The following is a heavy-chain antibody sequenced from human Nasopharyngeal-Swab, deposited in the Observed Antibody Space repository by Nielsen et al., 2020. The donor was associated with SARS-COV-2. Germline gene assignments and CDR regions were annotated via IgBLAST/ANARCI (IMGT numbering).Heavy chain of an antibody. CDR3: ATTSALTIAVGGEGAFDI. J-gene: IGHJ3*02. Sequence: SVKVSCKASGGTFSSYAISWVRQAPGQGLEWMGGIIPIFGTANYAQKFQGRVTITADESTSTAYMELSSLRSEDTAVYYCATTSALTIAVGGEGAFDIWGQGTMVTVSS. D-gene: IGHD6-19*01. V-gene: IGHV1-69*13. CDR1: GGTFSSYA. CDR2: IIPIFGTA.